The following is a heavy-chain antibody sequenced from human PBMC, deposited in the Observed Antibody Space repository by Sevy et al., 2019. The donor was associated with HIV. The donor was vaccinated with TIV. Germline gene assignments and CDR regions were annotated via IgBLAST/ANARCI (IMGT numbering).Heavy chain of an antibody. CDR1: GFTFSSYA. D-gene: IGHD3-3*01. V-gene: IGHV3-23*01. CDR3: AKVPADFWSGYYFLY. CDR2: ISGSGGST. J-gene: IGHJ4*02. Sequence: GGSLRLSCAASGFTFSSYAMSWVRQAPGKGLEWVSAISGSGGSTYYADSVKGRFTISRENSKNTLYLQMNSLRAEDTAIYYCAKVPADFWSGYYFLYWGQGTLVTVSS.